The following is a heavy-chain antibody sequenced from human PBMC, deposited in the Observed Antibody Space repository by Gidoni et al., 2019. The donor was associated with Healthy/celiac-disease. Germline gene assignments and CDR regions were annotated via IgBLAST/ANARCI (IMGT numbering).Heavy chain of an antibody. Sequence: QVQLVESGGGVVQPGRSLRLSCAASGFTFSSYAMHWVRQAPGKGLAWVAVISYDGSNKYYADSVKGRFTISRDNSKNTLYLQMNSLRAEDTAVYYCARDHYYYDSSGYVSYYGMDVWGQGTTVTVSS. J-gene: IGHJ6*02. CDR1: GFTFSSYA. CDR2: ISYDGSNK. V-gene: IGHV3-30-3*01. D-gene: IGHD3-22*01. CDR3: ARDHYYYDSSGYVSYYGMDV.